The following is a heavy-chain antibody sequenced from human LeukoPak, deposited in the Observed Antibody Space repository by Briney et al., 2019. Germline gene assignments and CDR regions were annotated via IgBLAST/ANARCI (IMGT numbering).Heavy chain of an antibody. CDR3: ARAGTIAVVRGVFDY. J-gene: IGHJ4*02. D-gene: IGHD3-10*01. CDR2: ISYDGINK. V-gene: IGHV3-30*04. CDR1: GFTFSSYA. Sequence: PGRSLRLSCAASGFTFSSYAMHWVRQAPGKGLEWVAVISYDGINKYYADSVKGRFTISRDNSKSTLYLQMDSLRAEDTAVYYCARAGTIAVVRGVFDYWGQGTLVTVSS.